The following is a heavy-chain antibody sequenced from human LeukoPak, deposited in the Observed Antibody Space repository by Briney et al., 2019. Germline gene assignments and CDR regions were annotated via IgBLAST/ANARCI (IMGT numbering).Heavy chain of an antibody. Sequence: GGSLRLSCAASGFTVSSNYMSWVRQAPGKGLEWVSVIYSGGSTYYADSVKGRFTISRDNSKNTLYLQMNSLRAEDTAVYYCMWELPLGYDAFDIWGQGTMVTVSS. D-gene: IGHD1-26*01. CDR2: IYSGGST. CDR3: MWELPLGYDAFDI. CDR1: GFTVSSNY. V-gene: IGHV3-53*01. J-gene: IGHJ3*02.